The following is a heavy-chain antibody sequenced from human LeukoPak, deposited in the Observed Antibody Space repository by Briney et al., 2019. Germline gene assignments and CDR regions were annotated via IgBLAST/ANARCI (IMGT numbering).Heavy chain of an antibody. CDR1: GYSFTGYY. D-gene: IGHD6-13*01. J-gene: IGHJ5*02. V-gene: IGHV1-2*02. CDR2: ISPNSGAT. CDR3: ARGVADAGRRLDP. Sequence: ASVEVSCKTSGYSFTGYYIHWVRQAPGQGFEWLGWISPNSGATKYAQKFQDRVSMTRDTSINTANMELSSLRLDDTAVYYCARGVADAGRRLDPWGQGTLITVSS.